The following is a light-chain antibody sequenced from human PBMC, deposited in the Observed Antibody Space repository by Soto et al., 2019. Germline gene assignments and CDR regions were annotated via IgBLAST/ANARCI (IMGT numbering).Light chain of an antibody. CDR2: EVT. V-gene: IGLV2-14*01. CDR1: NSDIGAYDY. J-gene: IGLJ2*01. Sequence: QSVLTQPASVSGSPGQSITIFCTGSNSDIGAYDYVSWYQQHPGKPPTLLIYEVTFRPSGVPNRFSGSKSGNTATLTISGLLTEDEADYYCGSYASATLIFGGGTKLTVL. CDR3: GSYASATLI.